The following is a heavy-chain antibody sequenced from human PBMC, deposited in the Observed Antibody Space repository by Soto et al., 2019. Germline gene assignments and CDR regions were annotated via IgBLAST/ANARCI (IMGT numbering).Heavy chain of an antibody. CDR1: GGSISSGGYY. CDR3: ASTAATIFGVVIRYDY. D-gene: IGHD3-3*01. CDR2: IYYSGST. Sequence: QVQLQESGPGLVKPSQTLSLTCTVSGGSISSGGYYWSWIRQHPGKGLEWIGYIYYSGSTYYNPSLNSRVTISVDASKNQFSLKLSSVTAADTAVYYCASTAATIFGVVIRYDYWGQGTLVTVSS. V-gene: IGHV4-31*03. J-gene: IGHJ4*02.